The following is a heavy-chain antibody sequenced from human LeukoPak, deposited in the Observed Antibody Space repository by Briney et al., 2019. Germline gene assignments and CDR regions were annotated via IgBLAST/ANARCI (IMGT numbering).Heavy chain of an antibody. V-gene: IGHV1-24*01. Sequence: GASVKVSCKVSGYTLSDLSMHWVRQAPGKGLEWMGSFALEDGEKIYAQKFQGRVTMTEDTSTDTAHMELSSLRSEDTAVYYCATAFAGNLVDYWGQGTLVTVSS. J-gene: IGHJ4*02. CDR1: GYTLSDLS. CDR2: FALEDGEK. D-gene: IGHD1-14*01. CDR3: ATAFAGNLVDY.